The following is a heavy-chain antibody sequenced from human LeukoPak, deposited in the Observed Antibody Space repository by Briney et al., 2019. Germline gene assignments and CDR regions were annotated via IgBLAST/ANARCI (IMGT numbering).Heavy chain of an antibody. Sequence: GGSLRLSCAASGFTFSSYAMTWVRQAPGKGLEWVSYISSSSSIIYYADSVKGRFTISRDNAKNSLYLQMNSLRAEDTAVYYCASAYYYYYGMDVWGQGTTVTVSS. CDR2: ISSSSSII. CDR1: GFTFSSYA. CDR3: ASAYYYYYGMDV. J-gene: IGHJ6*02. V-gene: IGHV3-48*01.